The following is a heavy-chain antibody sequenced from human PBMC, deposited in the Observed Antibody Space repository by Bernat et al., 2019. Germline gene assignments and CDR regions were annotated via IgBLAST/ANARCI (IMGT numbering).Heavy chain of an antibody. CDR2: IWYDGSNK. CDR1: GFTFSSYG. D-gene: IGHD3-10*01. V-gene: IGHV3-33*01. CDR3: AREDDSGSIDY. J-gene: IGHJ4*02. Sequence: QVQLVESGGGVVQPGRSLRLSCAASGFTFSSYGMRWVRQAPGKGLEGVAVIWYDGSNKYYADSVKGRFTISRDNSKNTLYLQMNSLGAEDTAVYYWAREDDSGSIDYWGQGTLVTVSS.